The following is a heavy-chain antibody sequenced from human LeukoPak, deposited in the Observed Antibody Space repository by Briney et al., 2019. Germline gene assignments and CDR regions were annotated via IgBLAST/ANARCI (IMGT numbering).Heavy chain of an antibody. V-gene: IGHV4-39*07. Sequence: PSETLSLTCTVSGGSISSSSYYWGWIRQPPGKGLEWNGSIYYSGSTYYNPSLKSRVTISVDTSKNQFSLKLSSVTAADTAVYYCARTMMSAELSSSWFFWGQGTLVTVSS. D-gene: IGHD6-13*01. CDR2: IYYSGST. J-gene: IGHJ4*02. CDR1: GGSISSSSYY. CDR3: ARTMMSAELSSSWFF.